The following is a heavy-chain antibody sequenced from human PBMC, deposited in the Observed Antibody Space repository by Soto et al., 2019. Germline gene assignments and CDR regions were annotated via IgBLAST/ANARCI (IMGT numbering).Heavy chain of an antibody. CDR2: IIPIFGTA. CDR3: ARDRRGYSYAWY. CDR1: GVTFSSYA. D-gene: IGHD5-18*01. J-gene: IGHJ4*02. Sequence: SVKVSCKASGVTFSSYAISWVRQAPGQGLEWMGGIIPIFGTANYAQKFEGRVTITADESTSTAYMELRSLRSEDTAVYYCARDRRGYSYAWYWGQGTLVTVS. V-gene: IGHV1-69*13.